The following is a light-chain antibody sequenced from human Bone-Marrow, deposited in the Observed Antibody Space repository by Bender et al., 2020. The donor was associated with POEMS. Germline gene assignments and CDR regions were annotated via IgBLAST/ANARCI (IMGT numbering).Light chain of an antibody. J-gene: IGLJ2*01. CDR3: CSHAGAATLVV. Sequence: QSALTQPASISGSPGQSITISCTGSSSDFGRYNLVSWYQQHPGKAPKLIIYEGTKRPSGVSNRFSGSKSGNTASLTISGLQDEDEAHYYCCSHAGAATLVVFGGGIKVIVL. V-gene: IGLV2-23*01. CDR1: SSDFGRYNL. CDR2: EGT.